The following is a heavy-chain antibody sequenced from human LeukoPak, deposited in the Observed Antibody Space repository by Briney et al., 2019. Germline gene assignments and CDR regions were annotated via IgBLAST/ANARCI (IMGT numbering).Heavy chain of an antibody. D-gene: IGHD3-10*01. Sequence: ASVKVSCKASGGTFSSYAISWVRQAPGQGLEWMGRIIPIFGIANYAQKFQGRVTITADKSTSTAYMELSSLRSEDTAVYYCARDGDYYGSGSYYNEDWFDPWGLGTLVTVSS. CDR3: ARDGDYYGSGSYYNEDWFDP. J-gene: IGHJ5*02. CDR2: IIPIFGIA. V-gene: IGHV1-69*04. CDR1: GGTFSSYA.